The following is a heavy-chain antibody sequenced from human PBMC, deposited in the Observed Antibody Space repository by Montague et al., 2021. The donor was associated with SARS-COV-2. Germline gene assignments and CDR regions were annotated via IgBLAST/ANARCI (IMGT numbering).Heavy chain of an antibody. J-gene: IGHJ6*02. CDR3: ARMEAAAVGIGSCRYCGMDV. CDR1: GSSLSTGGMC. CDR2: IDWDDDK. Sequence: PALVKPTQTLTQTCTFSGSSLSTGGMCVSWIRQPPGKALEWLALIDWDDDKYYSTPLKTRLTISKDTSKNQVVLTMTNMDPVDTATYYCARMEAAAVGIGSCRYCGMDVWGQGTTATVSS. V-gene: IGHV2-70*01. D-gene: IGHD6-13*01.